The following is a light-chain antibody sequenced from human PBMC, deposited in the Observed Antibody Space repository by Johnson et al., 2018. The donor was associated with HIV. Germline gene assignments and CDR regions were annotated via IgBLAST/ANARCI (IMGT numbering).Light chain of an antibody. Sequence: QSVLTQPPSVSAAPGQKVTISCSGSSSNIGNNYVSWYQQLPGTAPKLLIYDNNRRPSGVPDRFSGSKSGTSATLGITGLQTGDEADYYCGTWGGVFGTGTKVTDL. V-gene: IGLV1-51*01. CDR1: SSNIGNNY. CDR2: DNN. J-gene: IGLJ1*01. CDR3: GTWGGV.